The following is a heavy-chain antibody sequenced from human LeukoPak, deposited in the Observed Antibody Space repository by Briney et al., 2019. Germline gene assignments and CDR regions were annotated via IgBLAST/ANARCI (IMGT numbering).Heavy chain of an antibody. J-gene: IGHJ6*02. CDR1: GGTFSSYA. CDR3: AREERRRKAIYYYYGMDV. CDR2: IIPIFGTA. V-gene: IGHV1-69*13. D-gene: IGHD1-14*01. Sequence: ASVKVSCKASGGTFSSYATSWVRQAPGQGLEWMGGIIPIFGTANYAQKFQGRVTITADESTSTAYMELSSLRSEDTAVYYCAREERRRKAIYYYYGMDVWGQGTTVTVSS.